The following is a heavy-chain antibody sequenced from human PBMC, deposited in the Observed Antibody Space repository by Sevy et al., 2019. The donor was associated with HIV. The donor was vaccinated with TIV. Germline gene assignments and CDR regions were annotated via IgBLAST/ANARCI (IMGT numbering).Heavy chain of an antibody. J-gene: IGHJ4*02. Sequence: GGSLRLSCAASGFTVSSNYMSWVRQAPGKGLEWVSVIYSGGSTYYADSVKVRFTISRDNSKNTLYLQMNSMRAEDTAVYYWARDWVGVATNWGQGTLVTVSS. CDR2: IYSGGST. D-gene: IGHD5-12*01. CDR1: GFTVSSNY. V-gene: IGHV3-53*01. CDR3: ARDWVGVATN.